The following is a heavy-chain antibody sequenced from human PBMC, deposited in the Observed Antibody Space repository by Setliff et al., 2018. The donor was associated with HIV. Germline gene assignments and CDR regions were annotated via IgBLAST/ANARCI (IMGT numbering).Heavy chain of an antibody. CDR1: GGSLSGYY. J-gene: IGHJ4*02. Sequence: SETLSLTCAVYGGSLSGYYWSWIRQPPGKGLEWFGEINHSGSTNYNPSLKSRVTISIDTSKNQFSLKLSSVTAADTAVYYCARVPSGLWFGKWGNWGQGTLVTVSS. V-gene: IGHV4-34*09. CDR2: INHSGST. D-gene: IGHD3-10*01. CDR3: ARVPSGLWFGKWGN.